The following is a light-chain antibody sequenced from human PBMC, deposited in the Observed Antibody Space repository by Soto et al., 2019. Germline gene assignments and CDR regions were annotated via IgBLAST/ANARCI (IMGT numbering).Light chain of an antibody. V-gene: IGKV4-1*01. Sequence: DIVMTQSPDSLAVSLGERATISCKSSQSLLFSSNNKTYLTWYQHRPGQSPKMLIFWASARESGVPERFSGSGSETDFTLTISGLQPEDAAVYYGQQYYSDFFTFGQGTRLEIK. J-gene: IGKJ2*01. CDR2: WAS. CDR1: QSLLFSSNNKTY. CDR3: QQYYSDFFT.